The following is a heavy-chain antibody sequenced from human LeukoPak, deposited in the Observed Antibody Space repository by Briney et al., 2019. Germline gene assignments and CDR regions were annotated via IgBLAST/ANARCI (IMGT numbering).Heavy chain of an antibody. Sequence: GGSLRLSCAASGFPVSSNLVSWVRQAPGKGLEWVSVIYSGGNTYYADYVKGRFTISRDNAKSSLYLQMNSLRTEDTAVYYCARDPYSRSWYYGMDVWGQGTTVTVSS. CDR1: GFPVSSNL. CDR3: ARDPYSRSWYYGMDV. V-gene: IGHV3-53*01. D-gene: IGHD6-13*01. CDR2: IYSGGNT. J-gene: IGHJ6*02.